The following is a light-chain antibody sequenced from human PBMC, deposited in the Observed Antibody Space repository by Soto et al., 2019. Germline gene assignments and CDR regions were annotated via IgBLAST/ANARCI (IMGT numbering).Light chain of an antibody. V-gene: IGLV8-61*01. CDR2: STN. CDR1: SGSVSTNYY. Sequence: QTVVTQEPSFSVSPGGTVTLTCGLSSGSVSTNYYPSWYQQTPGQAPRKLIYSTNTRASGVPDRFSGSILGNKAALTITGAQADDESDYYCVLFMGSGIWVFGGGTKLTVL. CDR3: VLFMGSGIWV. J-gene: IGLJ3*02.